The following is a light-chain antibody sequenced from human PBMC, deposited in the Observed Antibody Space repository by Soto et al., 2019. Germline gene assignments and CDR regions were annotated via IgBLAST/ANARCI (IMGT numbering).Light chain of an antibody. V-gene: IGKV1-13*02. Sequence: AIPLTQSPSSLSASIGDRVTITCRTRQGIGSALAWYQQAPGKPPKLLIFDASTLENGVPSRFSGGGSVADFTLTISSLQPEDFATYYCQLFNTYPRSFGGGTKVEIK. CDR2: DAS. CDR1: QGIGSA. CDR3: QLFNTYPRS. J-gene: IGKJ4*01.